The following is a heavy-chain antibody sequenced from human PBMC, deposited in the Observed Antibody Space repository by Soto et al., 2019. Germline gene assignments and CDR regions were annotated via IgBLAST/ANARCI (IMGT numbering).Heavy chain of an antibody. V-gene: IGHV3-53*01. J-gene: IGHJ4*02. D-gene: IGHD6-6*01. CDR1: GFTVSSNY. CDR2: IYSDGTT. CDR3: AILSN. Sequence: GGSLRLSCAASGFTVSSNYMNWVRQAPGKGLEWLSIIYSDGTTYYADSVKGRFTISRDNFRNTLYLQMNNLRAEDTAVYYCAILSNWGQGTLVTVSS.